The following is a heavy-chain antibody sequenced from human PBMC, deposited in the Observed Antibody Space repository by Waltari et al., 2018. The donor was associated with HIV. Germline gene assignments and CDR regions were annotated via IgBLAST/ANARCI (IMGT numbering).Heavy chain of an antibody. CDR2: SSSSGGS. V-gene: IGHV4-39*01. J-gene: IGHJ4*02. CDR1: GGSISSSRHY. D-gene: IGHD3-16*02. CDR3: ARHLNHGHDYVWGSYRPFDY. Sequence: QLQLQESGPGLVKPSETLSLNCIVSGGSISSSRHYWGWIRQPPGKGLEWLATSSSSGGSFYNPSLKSRLTISVGTSKNRVSLRLSSVTAADTAVYYCARHLNHGHDYVWGSYRPFDYWGQGTLVTVSS.